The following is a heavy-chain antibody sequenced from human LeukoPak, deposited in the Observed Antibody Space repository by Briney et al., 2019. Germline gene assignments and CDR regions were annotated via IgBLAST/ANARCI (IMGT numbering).Heavy chain of an antibody. D-gene: IGHD6-19*01. CDR3: ARDRGITVAGRGYWYFDL. Sequence: SETLSLTCTVSGGSISSYYWSWIRQPPGKGLEWMGYISYSGSTNYNPSLKSRVTISLDTSKNQVSLKLSSVTAADTAAYYCARDRGITVAGRGYWYFDLWGRGTLVTVSS. V-gene: IGHV4-59*01. J-gene: IGHJ2*01. CDR2: ISYSGST. CDR1: GGSISSYY.